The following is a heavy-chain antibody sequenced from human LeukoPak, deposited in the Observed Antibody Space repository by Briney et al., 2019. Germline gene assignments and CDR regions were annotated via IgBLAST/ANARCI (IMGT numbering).Heavy chain of an antibody. D-gene: IGHD1-20*01. Sequence: SETLSLTCTVSGGSISSGSYYWSWIRQPAGKGLEWIGRIYTSGSTNYNPSLKSRLTIPVDTSKNQFSLKLSSVTAADTAVYYCARYNWNDVLFDSWGQGTLVTVSP. V-gene: IGHV4-61*02. CDR2: IYTSGST. J-gene: IGHJ4*02. CDR1: GGSISSGSYY. CDR3: ARYNWNDVLFDS.